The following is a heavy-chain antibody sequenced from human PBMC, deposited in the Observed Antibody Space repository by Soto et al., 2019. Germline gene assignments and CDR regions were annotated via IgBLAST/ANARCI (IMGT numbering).Heavy chain of an antibody. Sequence: SETLSLTCAVYGGSFSGYYWSWIRQPPGKGLEWIGEINHSGSTNYNPSLKSRVTISVDTSKNQFSLKLSSVTAADTAVYYCARDHIVGGWFDPWGQGTLVTVSS. CDR2: INHSGST. V-gene: IGHV4-34*01. D-gene: IGHD2-21*01. CDR3: ARDHIVGGWFDP. J-gene: IGHJ5*02. CDR1: GGSFSGYY.